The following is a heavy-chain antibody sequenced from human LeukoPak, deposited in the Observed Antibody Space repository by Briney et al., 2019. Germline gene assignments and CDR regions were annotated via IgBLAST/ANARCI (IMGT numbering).Heavy chain of an antibody. V-gene: IGHV4-4*02. CDR2: IYHSGST. J-gene: IGHJ4*02. CDR3: ARAVVGATADY. D-gene: IGHD1-26*01. Sequence: SETLSLTCAVSGGSISSSNWWSWVRQPPGTGLEWIGEIYHSGSTNYNPSLKSRVTISVDKSKNQFSPKLSSVTAADTAVYYCARAVVGATADYWGQGTLVTVSS. CDR1: GGSISSSNW.